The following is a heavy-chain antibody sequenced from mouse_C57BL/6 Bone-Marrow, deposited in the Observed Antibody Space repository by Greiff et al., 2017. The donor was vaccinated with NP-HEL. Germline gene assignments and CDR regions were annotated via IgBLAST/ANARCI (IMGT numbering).Heavy chain of an antibody. V-gene: IGHV1-12*01. CDR2: IYPGNGDT. Sequence: SGAELVRPGASVKMSCKASGYTFTSYNMHWVKQTPRQGLEWIGAIYPGNGDTSYNQKFKGKATLTVDKSSSTAYMQLSSLTSEDSAVYFCARGGAERGSSDEGWYFDVWGTGTTVTVSS. CDR3: ARGGAERGSSDEGWYFDV. CDR1: GYTFTSYN. J-gene: IGHJ1*03. D-gene: IGHD1-1*01.